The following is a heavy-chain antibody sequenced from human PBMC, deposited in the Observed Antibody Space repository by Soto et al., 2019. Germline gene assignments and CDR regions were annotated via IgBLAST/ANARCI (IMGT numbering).Heavy chain of an antibody. CDR3: ASGDIVVVPAALGYMDV. CDR1: GFTFSSYG. Sequence: QVQLVESGGGVVQPGRSLRLSCAASGFTFSSYGMHWVRQAPGKGLEWVAVIWYDGSNKYYADSVKGRFTISRDNSKTTLYLQMNSLGAEDTAVYYCASGDIVVVPAALGYMDVWGKGTTVTVSS. CDR2: IWYDGSNK. J-gene: IGHJ6*03. V-gene: IGHV3-33*01. D-gene: IGHD2-2*01.